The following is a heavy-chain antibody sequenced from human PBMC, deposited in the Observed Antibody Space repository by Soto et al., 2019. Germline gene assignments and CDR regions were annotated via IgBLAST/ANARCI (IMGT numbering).Heavy chain of an antibody. D-gene: IGHD6-13*01. Sequence: GHSLKISCNGSRYRFTTCWVVWVRQMPGKGLEWMGIIYPDDSDTRYSPSFQGQVTISADKSISTAYLQWSSLKASDTAIYYCPRARTQLLRYMYNYFDRWGQGTMVTVSS. CDR1: RYRFTTCW. J-gene: IGHJ5*02. CDR2: IYPDDSDT. CDR3: PRARTQLLRYMYNYFDR. V-gene: IGHV5-51*01.